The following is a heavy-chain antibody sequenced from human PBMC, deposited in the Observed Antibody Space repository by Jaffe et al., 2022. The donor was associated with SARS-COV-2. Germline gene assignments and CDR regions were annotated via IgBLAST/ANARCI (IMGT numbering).Heavy chain of an antibody. CDR1: GDSVSSNSAA. D-gene: IGHD1-26*01. V-gene: IGHV6-1*01. CDR2: TYYRSKWYN. CDR3: ARETFSPRGGSYYGGGFWYYYMDV. Sequence: QVQLQQSGPGLVKPSQTLSLTCAISGDSVSSNSAAWNWIRQSPSRGLEWLGRTYYRSKWYNDYAVSVKSRITINPDTSKNQFSLQLNSVTPEDTAVYYCARETFSPRGGSYYGGGFWYYYMDVWGKGTTVTVSS. J-gene: IGHJ6*03.